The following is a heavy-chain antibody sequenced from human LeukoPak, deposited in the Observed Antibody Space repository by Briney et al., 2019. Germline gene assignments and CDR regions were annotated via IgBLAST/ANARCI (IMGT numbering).Heavy chain of an antibody. CDR2: ITGSGDTT. Sequence: GGSLRLSCAASGFTFNSYAVTWVRQAPGKGLEWVSGITGSGDTTFYADSVKGRFTISRDNSKNTLYLQMHSLRAEDTAVYYCVKDYSTIAAAANPLLDYWGQGGLVTVSS. J-gene: IGHJ4*02. V-gene: IGHV3-23*01. CDR1: GFTFNSYA. D-gene: IGHD6-13*01. CDR3: VKDYSTIAAAANPLLDY.